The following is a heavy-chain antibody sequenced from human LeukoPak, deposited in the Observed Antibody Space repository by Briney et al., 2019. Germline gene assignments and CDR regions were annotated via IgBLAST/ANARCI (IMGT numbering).Heavy chain of an antibody. V-gene: IGHV1-8*01. Sequence: ASVKVSCKASGYTFTSYDINWVRQATGQGLEWMGWINPNSGNTGYAQKFQGRVTMTRNTSISTAYMELSSLRSEDTAVYYCAKSPFGSSSEYDYWGQGTLVTVSS. D-gene: IGHD6-6*01. CDR1: GYTFTSYD. CDR2: INPNSGNT. J-gene: IGHJ4*02. CDR3: AKSPFGSSSEYDY.